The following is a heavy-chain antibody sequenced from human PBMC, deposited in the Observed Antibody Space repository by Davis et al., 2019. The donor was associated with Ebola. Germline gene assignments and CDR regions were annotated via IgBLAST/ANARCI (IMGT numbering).Heavy chain of an antibody. CDR1: GYTFTSYG. J-gene: IGHJ6*02. D-gene: IGHD6-19*01. V-gene: IGHV1-18*04. CDR3: ARVNFGSGWYNDYYYYGMDV. Sequence: ASVTVSCKASGYTFTSYGISWLRQAPGQGLEWMGWISAYNGNTNYAQKLQGRVTMTRNTSISKAYLELSSLRSEDTAVYYCARVNFGSGWYNDYYYYGMDVWGQGTTVTVSS. CDR2: ISAYNGNT.